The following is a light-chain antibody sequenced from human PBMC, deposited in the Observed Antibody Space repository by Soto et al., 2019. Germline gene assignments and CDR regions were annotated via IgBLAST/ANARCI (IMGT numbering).Light chain of an antibody. Sequence: SALTQPASVSGSPGQSITISCTGTSSDVGGYNYVSWYQQHPDKAPKLMIYEVSNRPSGVSNRFSGSKSGNTASLTISGLQAEDEADYYCTSYTTSSTHWVFGGGTKLTVL. J-gene: IGLJ3*02. V-gene: IGLV2-14*01. CDR3: TSYTTSSTHWV. CDR1: SSDVGGYNY. CDR2: EVS.